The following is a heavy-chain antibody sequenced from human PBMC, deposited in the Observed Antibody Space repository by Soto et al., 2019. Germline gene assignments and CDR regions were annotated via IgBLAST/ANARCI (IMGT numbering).Heavy chain of an antibody. CDR2: IIPIFGTA. Sequence: SVKVSCKASGGTFGSYAISWVRQAPGQGIEWMGGIIPIFGTANYAQKFQGRVTITADESTSTAYMELSSLRSEDTAVYYCASATYYYDSSGCYYHGPNDYWGQGTLVTCSS. CDR1: GGTFGSYA. V-gene: IGHV1-69*13. D-gene: IGHD3-22*01. J-gene: IGHJ4*02. CDR3: ASATYYYDSSGCYYHGPNDY.